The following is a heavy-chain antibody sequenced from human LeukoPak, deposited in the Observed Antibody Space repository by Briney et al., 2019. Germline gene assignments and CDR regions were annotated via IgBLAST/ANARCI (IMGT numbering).Heavy chain of an antibody. Sequence: GGSLRLSCAASGFTFDDYAMQWVRQAPGKGLEWVSLISGDGGSTYYADSVKGRFTISRDNSKNSLYLQMNSLRTEDTALYYCAKVAGGWYRYNWFDPWGQGTLVTVSS. V-gene: IGHV3-43*02. CDR1: GFTFDDYA. CDR3: AKVAGGWYRYNWFDP. J-gene: IGHJ5*02. CDR2: ISGDGGST. D-gene: IGHD6-19*01.